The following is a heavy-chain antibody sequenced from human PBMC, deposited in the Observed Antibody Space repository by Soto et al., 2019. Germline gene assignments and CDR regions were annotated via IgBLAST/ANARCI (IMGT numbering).Heavy chain of an antibody. D-gene: IGHD6-19*01. J-gene: IGHJ4*02. V-gene: IGHV3-9*01. Sequence: EVQLVESGGGLVQPGRSLRLSCAASGFTFDDYAMHWVRQAPGKGLAWVSGISWNSGSIGYADSVKGRFTISRDNAKNSVYLQMNSLRAEDTALYYCAKDRGLVLSFYFDYWGQGTLVTVSS. CDR1: GFTFDDYA. CDR2: ISWNSGSI. CDR3: AKDRGLVLSFYFDY.